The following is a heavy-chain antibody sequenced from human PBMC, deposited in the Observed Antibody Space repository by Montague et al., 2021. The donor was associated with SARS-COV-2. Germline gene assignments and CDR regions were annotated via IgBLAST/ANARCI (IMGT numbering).Heavy chain of an antibody. CDR1: GFAFNNLA. CDR2: IFVSGAGT. V-gene: IGHV3-23*01. D-gene: IGHD6-19*01. Sequence: SLRLSCAASGFAFNNLAMTWVRQPPGKGLEWVSRIFVSGAGTNYADSVKGRFTISRDNSRNTLYLQMNSLRAEDTAKYYCAKQPGAGAVVYWYFDLWGRGTVVSVSS. J-gene: IGHJ2*01. CDR3: AKQPGAGAVVYWYFDL.